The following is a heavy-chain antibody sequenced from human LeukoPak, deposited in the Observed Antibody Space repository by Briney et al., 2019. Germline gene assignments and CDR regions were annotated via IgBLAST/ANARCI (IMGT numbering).Heavy chain of an antibody. CDR3: ARVAQGASTENYYYYYMDV. V-gene: IGHV3-7*01. CDR1: GFTFNSYV. CDR2: IKGDGSKE. J-gene: IGHJ6*03. Sequence: GGSLRLSCAASGFTFNSYVMNWVRQAPGKGLEWVATIKGDGSKEDYVDSVRGRFTVSIDNAKNSLDLQMSSLRAEDTAVYYCARVAQGASTENYYYYYMDVWGKGTTVTVSS. D-gene: IGHD1-1*01.